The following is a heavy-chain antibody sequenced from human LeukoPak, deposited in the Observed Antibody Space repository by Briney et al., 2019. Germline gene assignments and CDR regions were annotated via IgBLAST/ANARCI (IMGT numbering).Heavy chain of an antibody. D-gene: IGHD6-19*01. CDR3: ARASRLPPSSGWYAFDY. CDR2: INHSGST. J-gene: IGHJ4*02. V-gene: IGHV4-34*01. Sequence: SETLSLTCAVYGGSFSGYYWSWIRQPPGKGLEWIGEINHSGSTNYNPSLKSRVTISVDTSKNQFSLKLSSVTAADTAVYYCARASRLPPSSGWYAFDYWGQGTLVTVSS. CDR1: GGSFSGYY.